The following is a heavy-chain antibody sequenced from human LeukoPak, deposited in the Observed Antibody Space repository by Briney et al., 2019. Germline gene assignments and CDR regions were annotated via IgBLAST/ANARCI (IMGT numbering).Heavy chain of an antibody. CDR1: GGSISSYY. CDR3: ARSGITIFGVVIAQYGMDV. V-gene: IGHV4-59*01. Sequence: PSETLSLTCTVSGGSISSYYWSWIRQPPGKGLEWIGYIYYSGSTNYNPSLKSRVTISVDMSKNQFSLKLSSVTAADTAVYYCARSGITIFGVVIAQYGMDVWGQGTTVTVSS. D-gene: IGHD3-3*01. J-gene: IGHJ6*02. CDR2: IYYSGST.